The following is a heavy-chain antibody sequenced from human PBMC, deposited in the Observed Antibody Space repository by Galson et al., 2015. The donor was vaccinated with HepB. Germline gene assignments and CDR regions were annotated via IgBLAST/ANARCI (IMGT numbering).Heavy chain of an antibody. D-gene: IGHD3-10*01. J-gene: IGHJ4*02. CDR2: ISSSSSYT. Sequence: SLRLSCAASGFTFSDYYMSWIRQAPGKGLEWVSNISSSSSYTNYAESVKGRFTISRDNAKNSLYLQMNSLRAEDTAVYYCARAGGSGRYQLYYWGQGTLVTVSS. CDR1: GFTFSDYY. V-gene: IGHV3-11*06. CDR3: ARAGGSGRYQLYY.